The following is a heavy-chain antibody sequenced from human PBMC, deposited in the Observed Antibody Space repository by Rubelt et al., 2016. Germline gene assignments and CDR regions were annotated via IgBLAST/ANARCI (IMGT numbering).Heavy chain of an antibody. CDR2: ISHDGSKK. CDR3: AKDREQVLWGGGVDH. Sequence: QVQLVESGGGVVQPGRSLRLSCVASGFTFKWTVMHWVRPAPGKGLEWLAVISHDGSKKYFADSVAGRFPISRETSQDTVYLQMHSLTPDDTAMYYWAKDREQVLWGGGVDHWGQGTLVTVSS. V-gene: IGHV3-30*18. CDR1: GFTFKWTV. D-gene: IGHD3-16*01. J-gene: IGHJ4*02.